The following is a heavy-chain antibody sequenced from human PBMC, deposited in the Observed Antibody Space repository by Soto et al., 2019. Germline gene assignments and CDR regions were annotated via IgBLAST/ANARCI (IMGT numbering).Heavy chain of an antibody. CDR2: INHSGST. D-gene: IGHD2-15*01. V-gene: IGHV4-34*01. CDR1: GGSFSGYY. J-gene: IGHJ4*02. CDR3: ARVVCAGCSFGY. Sequence: QVQLQQWGAGLLKPSETLSLTCAVYGGSFSGYYWSWIRQPPGKGLAWIGEINHSGSTNYNPSRKSRVTKAADTSKIQFSLKLSSVNAADTAVYYCARVVCAGCSFGYWGQGTLVTVSS.